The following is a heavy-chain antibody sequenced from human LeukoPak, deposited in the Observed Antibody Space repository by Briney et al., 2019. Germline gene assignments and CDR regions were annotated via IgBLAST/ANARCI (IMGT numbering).Heavy chain of an antibody. V-gene: IGHV3-30-3*01. J-gene: IGHJ4*02. D-gene: IGHD4-23*01. CDR3: ARGVTTVVPFDY. CDR2: ISYDGSNK. Sequence: PGGSLRLSCAASGFTFSSYAMHWVLQAPGKGLEWVAVISYDGSNKYYADSVKGRFTISRDNSKNTLYLQMNSLRAEDTAVYYCARGVTTVVPFDYWGQGTLVTVSS. CDR1: GFTFSSYA.